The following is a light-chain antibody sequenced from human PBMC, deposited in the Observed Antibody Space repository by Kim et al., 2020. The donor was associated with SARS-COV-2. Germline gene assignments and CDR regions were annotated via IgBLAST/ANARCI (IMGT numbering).Light chain of an antibody. V-gene: IGKV4-1*01. CDR2: WAS. CDR1: QTVLYNSNNKNY. J-gene: IGKJ2*03. Sequence: DIVMTQSPDSLAVSLGERATLNCKSSQTVLYNSNNKNYLAWYQQKPGQAPKLLIYWASIRESGVSDRFSGSGSETDFTLPISSLQAEDVAVYYCQQYYSTTPSFGQGTKLEI. CDR3: QQYYSTTPS.